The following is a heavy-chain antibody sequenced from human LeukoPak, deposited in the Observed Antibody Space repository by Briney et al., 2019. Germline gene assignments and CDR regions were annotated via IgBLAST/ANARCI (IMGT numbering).Heavy chain of an antibody. D-gene: IGHD3-22*01. Sequence: GGSLRLSCAASGFTFISFTMTWVRQAPGKGVEWVSSISASAGSTYYADSVKGRFTISRDNSKNTLFLQTNSLRADDTAIYYCAKARVARAYYNSRGYYNFDYWGQGTLVTVSS. CDR1: GFTFISFT. CDR2: ISASAGST. CDR3: AKARVARAYYNSRGYYNFDY. V-gene: IGHV3-23*01. J-gene: IGHJ4*02.